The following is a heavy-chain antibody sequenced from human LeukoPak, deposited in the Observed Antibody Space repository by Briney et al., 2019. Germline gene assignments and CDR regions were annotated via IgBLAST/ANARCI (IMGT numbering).Heavy chain of an antibody. CDR2: IYYSGST. D-gene: IGHD3-22*01. V-gene: IGHV4-39*07. J-gene: IGHJ4*02. Sequence: SETLSLTCSVSGGSISSSSYYWGWIRQPPGKGLEWIGTIYYSGSTYYNPSLKSRVTISVDTSKNQFSLKLSSVTAADTAVYYCTREYYYESAGYYQPIDHWGQGTLVTVSS. CDR1: GGSISSSSYY. CDR3: TREYYYESAGYYQPIDH.